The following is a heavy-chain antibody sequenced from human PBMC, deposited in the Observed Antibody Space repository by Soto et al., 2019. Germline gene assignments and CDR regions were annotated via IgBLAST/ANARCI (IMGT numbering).Heavy chain of an antibody. V-gene: IGHV4-34*01. CDR3: ARGVNEELGYCSGGGCYYFDY. Sequence: SETLSLTCSFYCGSFSGYYLGLIRQSPWKGLEWIGEINHSETTNYNPSLESRVTISVDTSKNQFSLKLSSVTAADTALYYCARGVNEELGYCSGGGCYYFDYWGQGTLVTVS. J-gene: IGHJ4*02. CDR1: CGSFSGYY. D-gene: IGHD2-15*01. CDR2: INHSETT.